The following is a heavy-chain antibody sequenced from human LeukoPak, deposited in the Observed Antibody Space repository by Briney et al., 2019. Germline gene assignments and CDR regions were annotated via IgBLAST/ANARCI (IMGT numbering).Heavy chain of an antibody. CDR2: ISSTSSYI. D-gene: IGHD3-10*01. V-gene: IGHV3-21*01. CDR1: GFAFSSYS. Sequence: GGSLRLSCAASGFAFSSYSMNWVRQAPGRGLEWVSSISSTSSYIYYADSVKGRFTISRDNAKNSLYLQMNSLRAEDTAVYYCARIMGDYYGSGSYYPPPFFDYWGQGTLVTVSS. J-gene: IGHJ4*02. CDR3: ARIMGDYYGSGSYYPPPFFDY.